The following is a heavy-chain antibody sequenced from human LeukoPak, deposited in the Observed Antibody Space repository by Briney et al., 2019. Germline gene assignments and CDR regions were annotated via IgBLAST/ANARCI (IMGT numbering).Heavy chain of an antibody. J-gene: IGHJ5*02. V-gene: IGHV1-18*01. Sequence: ASVKVSCKASGYTFTSYGISWVRQAPGQGLEWMGWISAYNGNTNYAQKLQGRVTMTTDTSTSTAYMELRRLRSDDSAVYYCARDLGDIVVVPSAFTLPWGQGTLVTVSS. CDR3: ARDLGDIVVVPSAFTLP. CDR2: ISAYNGNT. CDR1: GYTFTSYG. D-gene: IGHD2-2*01.